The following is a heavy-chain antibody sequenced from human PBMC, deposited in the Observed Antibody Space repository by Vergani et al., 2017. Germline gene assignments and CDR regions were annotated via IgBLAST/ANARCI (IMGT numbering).Heavy chain of an antibody. Sequence: QVQLVESGGGLVKPGGSLRLSCAASGFTFSDYYMSWIRQAPGKGLGWVSYISSSSSYTNYADSVKGRFTISRDNSKNTLYLQMNSLRAEDTAVYYCAKEAVAGTGYYYGMDVWGQGTTVTVSS. V-gene: IGHV3-11*05. J-gene: IGHJ6*02. D-gene: IGHD6-19*01. CDR1: GFTFSDYY. CDR3: AKEAVAGTGYYYGMDV. CDR2: ISSSSSYT.